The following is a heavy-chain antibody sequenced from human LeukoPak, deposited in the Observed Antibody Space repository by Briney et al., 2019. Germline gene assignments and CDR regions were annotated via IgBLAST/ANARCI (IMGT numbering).Heavy chain of an antibody. J-gene: IGHJ3*02. V-gene: IGHV3-30*02. CDR2: IRYDGSNK. D-gene: IGHD7-27*01. Sequence: GGSLRLSRAASGFTFSSYGMHWVRQAPGKGLEWVAFIRYDGSNKYYADSVKGRFTISRDNSKNTLYLQMNSLRAEDTAVYYCAKVDPNWGSTFGAFDIWGQGTMVTVSS. CDR1: GFTFSSYG. CDR3: AKVDPNWGSTFGAFDI.